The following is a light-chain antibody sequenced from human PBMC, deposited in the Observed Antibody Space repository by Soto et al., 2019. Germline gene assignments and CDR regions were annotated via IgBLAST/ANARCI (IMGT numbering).Light chain of an antibody. J-gene: IGKJ1*01. V-gene: IGKV3-11*01. CDR1: QSVSSY. Sequence: EIVLTQSPATLSSSAGERATLSCRASQSVSSYLAWYQQKPGQAPRLLIYDASNRATGIPARFSGSGSGTAFTLTTSSLEPEDFAVYYCQQRSNWSPWTFGQGTKVEIK. CDR3: QQRSNWSPWT. CDR2: DAS.